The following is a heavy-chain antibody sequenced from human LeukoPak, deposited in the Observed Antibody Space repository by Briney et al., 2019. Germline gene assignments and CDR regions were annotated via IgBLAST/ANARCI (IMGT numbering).Heavy chain of an antibody. CDR1: GFTFSNAW. V-gene: IGHV3-15*01. J-gene: IGHJ6*02. D-gene: IGHD3-10*01. CDR3: TTDRVGPYGMDV. Sequence: SGGSLRLSYAASGFTFSNAWMSWVRQAPGKGLEWVGRIKSKTDGGTTDYAAPVKGRFTISRDDSKNTLYLQMNSLKTEDTAVYYCTTDRVGPYGMDVWGQGTTVTVSS. CDR2: IKSKTDGGTT.